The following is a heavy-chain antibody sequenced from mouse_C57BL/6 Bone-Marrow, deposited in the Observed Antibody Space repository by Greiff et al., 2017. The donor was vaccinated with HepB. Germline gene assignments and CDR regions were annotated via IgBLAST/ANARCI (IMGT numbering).Heavy chain of an antibody. CDR3: AREDGYYVAY. CDR2: IDPSDSYT. Sequence: VQLQQPGAELVKPGASVKLSCKASGYTFTSYWMQWVKQRPGQGLEWIGEIDPSDSYTNYNQKFKGKATLTVDTSSSTAYMQLSSLTSEDSAVYYCAREDGYYVAYWGQGTLVAVSA. J-gene: IGHJ3*01. CDR1: GYTFTSYW. V-gene: IGHV1-50*01. D-gene: IGHD2-3*01.